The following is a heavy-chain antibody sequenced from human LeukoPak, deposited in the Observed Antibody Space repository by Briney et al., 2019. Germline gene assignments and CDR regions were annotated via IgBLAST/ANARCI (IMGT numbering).Heavy chain of an antibody. CDR2: IKQDGSEK. D-gene: IGHD1-26*01. CDR3: ARVQWELRGVGSYFDY. V-gene: IGHV3-7*01. Sequence: PGGSLRLSCAASGFTFSSYWMSWVRQARGKVLEWVANIKQDGSEKYYVDSVKGRFTISRDNAKNSLYLQMNSLRAEDTAVYYCARVQWELRGVGSYFDYWGQGTLVTVSS. J-gene: IGHJ4*02. CDR1: GFTFSSYW.